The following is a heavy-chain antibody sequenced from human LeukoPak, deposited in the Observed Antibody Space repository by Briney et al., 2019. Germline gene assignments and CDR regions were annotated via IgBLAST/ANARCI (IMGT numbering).Heavy chain of an antibody. Sequence: GGSLRLSCAASGFTFSSYWMSWVRQAPGKGLEWVSAISGSGGSTYYADSVKGRFTISRDNSKNTLYLQMNSLRAEDTAVYYCAKPSGDESAAFDIWGQGTMVTVSS. CDR1: GFTFSSYW. CDR3: AKPSGDESAAFDI. CDR2: ISGSGGST. J-gene: IGHJ3*02. D-gene: IGHD4-17*01. V-gene: IGHV3-23*01.